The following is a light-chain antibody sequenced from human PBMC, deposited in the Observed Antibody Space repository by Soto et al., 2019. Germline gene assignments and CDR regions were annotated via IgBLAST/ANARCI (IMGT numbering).Light chain of an antibody. V-gene: IGKV3-15*01. CDR2: AAS. Sequence: IVMTQSPATLSVTPGERASLSCRASQSVGSDLAWYQQKPGQAPRLLIYAASTRATGVPARFSGSGSGTVFTLTINSLQSEDFAVYYCQQNNNWPPWTFGQGTRVEIK. CDR3: QQNNNWPPWT. CDR1: QSVGSD. J-gene: IGKJ1*01.